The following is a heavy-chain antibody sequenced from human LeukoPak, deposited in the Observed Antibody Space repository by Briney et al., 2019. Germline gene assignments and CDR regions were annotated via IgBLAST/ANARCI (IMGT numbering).Heavy chain of an antibody. V-gene: IGHV3-23*01. CDR1: GFTFSNSA. J-gene: IGHJ5*02. CDR3: ARDAGSPGEFDP. CDR2: ISGSGGST. Sequence: GGSLRLSCAASGFTFSNSALSWVRQAPGKGLEWVSDISGSGGSTYYADSVKGRFTISRDNAKNSLYLQMNSLRAEDTAVYYCARDAGSPGEFDPWGQGTLVTVSS. D-gene: IGHD3-16*01.